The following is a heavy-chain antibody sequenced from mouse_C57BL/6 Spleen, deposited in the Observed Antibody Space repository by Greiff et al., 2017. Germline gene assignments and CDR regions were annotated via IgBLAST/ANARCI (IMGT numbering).Heavy chain of an antibody. J-gene: IGHJ2*01. CDR3: TRVDGYYNYFDY. V-gene: IGHV5-9-1*02. CDR2: ISSGGDFI. Sequence: EVKLVESGEGLVKPGGSLKLSCAASGFTFSSYAMSWVRQTPEKRLEWVAYISSGGDFIYYADTVKGRFTISRDNARNTLYLQMSSLKSEDTAMYYCTRVDGYYNYFDYWGQGTTLTVSS. CDR1: GFTFSSYA. D-gene: IGHD2-3*01.